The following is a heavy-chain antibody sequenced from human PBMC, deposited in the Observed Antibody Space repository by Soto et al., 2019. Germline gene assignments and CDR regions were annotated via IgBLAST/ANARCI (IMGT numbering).Heavy chain of an antibody. CDR2: IDPSDSYT. J-gene: IGHJ5*02. CDR1: GYCFTSYW. Sequence: EVQLVQSGAEVKKPGESLRISCKGSGYCFTSYWINWVRQMPGKGLEWMGRIDPSDSYTNYSPSFQGHVTISADKSISTAYLQWSSLKASDTAMYYCARRAAAGSWFVPWGQGTLVTVSS. D-gene: IGHD6-13*01. CDR3: ARRAAAGSWFVP. V-gene: IGHV5-10-1*01.